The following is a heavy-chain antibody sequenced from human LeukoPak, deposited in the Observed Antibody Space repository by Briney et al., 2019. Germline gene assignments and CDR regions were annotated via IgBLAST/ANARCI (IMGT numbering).Heavy chain of an antibody. CDR3: ATTLNGLYSGHDFDY. CDR1: GFTFSSYW. Sequence: SGGSLRLSCAASGFTFSSYWMSWVRQAPGKGLEWVANIKQDGSEKYYVDSVKGRFTISRDNAKNSLYLQMNSLRAEDTAVYYCATTLNGLYSGHDFDYWGQGTLVTVSS. J-gene: IGHJ4*02. D-gene: IGHD5-12*01. CDR2: IKQDGSEK. V-gene: IGHV3-7*01.